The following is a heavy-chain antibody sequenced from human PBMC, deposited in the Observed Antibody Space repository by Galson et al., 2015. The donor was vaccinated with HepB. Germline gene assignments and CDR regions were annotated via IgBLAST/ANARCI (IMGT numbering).Heavy chain of an antibody. CDR3: ARVSWNRGGYDLKNYYYYGMDV. CDR1: GYTFTSYY. CDR2: INPSGGST. Sequence: QSGAEVKKPGESLKISCKASGYTFTSYYMHWVRQAPGQGLEWMGIINPSGGSTSYAQKFQGRVTMTRDTSTSTVYMELSSLRSEDTAVYYCARVSWNRGGYDLKNYYYYGMDVWGQGTTVTVSS. J-gene: IGHJ6*02. D-gene: IGHD5-12*01. V-gene: IGHV1-46*01.